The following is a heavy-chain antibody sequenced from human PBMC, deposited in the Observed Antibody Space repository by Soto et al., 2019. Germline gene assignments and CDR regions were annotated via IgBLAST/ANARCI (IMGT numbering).Heavy chain of an antibody. J-gene: IGHJ4*02. V-gene: IGHV1-18*01. CDR3: ARDGRHYYDFWSGYPSLLADY. Sequence: QVQLVQSGAEVKKPGASVKVSCKASGYTFTSYGISWVRQAPGQGLEWMGWISAYNGNTNYAQKLQGRVTMTTDTSTSTAYMKLRSLRSDDTAVYYCARDGRHYYDFWSGYPSLLADYWGQGTLVTVSS. D-gene: IGHD3-3*01. CDR1: GYTFTSYG. CDR2: ISAYNGNT.